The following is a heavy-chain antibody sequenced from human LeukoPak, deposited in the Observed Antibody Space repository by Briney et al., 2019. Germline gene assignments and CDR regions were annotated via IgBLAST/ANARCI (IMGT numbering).Heavy chain of an antibody. CDR3: ARGYYDSSGYYD. Sequence: GGSLRLSCAASGFTVSSNYMSWVRQAPGKGLEWVSVICSGGSTYYADSVKGRFTISRDNSKNTLYLQMNSLRAEDTAVYYCARGYYDSSGYYDWGQGTLVTVSS. CDR1: GFTVSSNY. J-gene: IGHJ4*02. CDR2: ICSGGST. V-gene: IGHV3-53*01. D-gene: IGHD3-22*01.